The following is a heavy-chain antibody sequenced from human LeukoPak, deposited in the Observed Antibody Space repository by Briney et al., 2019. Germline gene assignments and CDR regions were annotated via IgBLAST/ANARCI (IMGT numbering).Heavy chain of an antibody. V-gene: IGHV1-3*01. CDR3: ARGNDRDAFDI. CDR2: INAGNGNT. D-gene: IGHD1-1*01. Sequence: ASVTVSFAASGYTFTSYAMHWVRQAPGQRLEWMGWINAGNGNTKYSQKFQGRVTITRDTSASTAYMELSSLRSEDTAVYYCARGNDRDAFDIWGQGTMVTVST. CDR1: GYTFTSYA. J-gene: IGHJ3*02.